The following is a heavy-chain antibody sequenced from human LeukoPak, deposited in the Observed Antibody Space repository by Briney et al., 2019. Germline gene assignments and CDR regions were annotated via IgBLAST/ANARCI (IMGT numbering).Heavy chain of an antibody. CDR2: IWYDGSKK. J-gene: IGHJ4*02. D-gene: IGHD3-10*01. CDR3: AREDRDDGFDY. V-gene: IGHV3-33*01. CDR1: GFTFSSFG. Sequence: GWSLRLSCSASGFTFSSFGMHWVRQAPAKGLAWVAVIWYDGSKKDFSDSVKGRFTISRDNSKNTLYLQMNSLRAEDTAVYYCAREDRDDGFDYWGQGTLVTVSS.